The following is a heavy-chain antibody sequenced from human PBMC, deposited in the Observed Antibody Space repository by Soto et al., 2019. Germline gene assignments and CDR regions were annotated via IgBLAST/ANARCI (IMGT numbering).Heavy chain of an antibody. V-gene: IGHV1-18*01. CDR2: ISTYNGNT. J-gene: IGHJ4*02. CDR3: ARATGREEWEGVGY. D-gene: IGHD2-8*02. Sequence: QVQLVQSGAEVKKPGASVKVSCKASGYTFTSYGISWVRQAPGQGLEWMGWISTYNGNTNYAQKLQGRVNITTDTSTDTAYKDLKSLRYDDTSVYYCARATGREEWEGVGYWCEGTLVTVSS. CDR1: GYTFTSYG.